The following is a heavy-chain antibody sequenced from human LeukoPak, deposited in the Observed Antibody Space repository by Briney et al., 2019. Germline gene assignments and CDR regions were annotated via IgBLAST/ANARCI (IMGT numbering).Heavy chain of an antibody. CDR2: ISYDGSNK. CDR1: GFTFSSYA. J-gene: IGHJ4*02. CDR3: ARDGWLQPQTSAFDY. D-gene: IGHD5-24*01. V-gene: IGHV3-30-3*01. Sequence: GGSLRLSCAASGFTFSSYAMHWVRQAPGKGLEWVAVISYDGSNKYYADSVKGRFIISRDNSKNTLYLQMNSLRAEDTAVYYCARDGWLQPQTSAFDYWGQGTLVTVSS.